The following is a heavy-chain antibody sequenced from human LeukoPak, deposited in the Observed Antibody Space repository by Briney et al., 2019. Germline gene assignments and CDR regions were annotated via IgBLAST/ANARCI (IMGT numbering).Heavy chain of an antibody. CDR1: GFTFSSYG. V-gene: IGHV3-30*03. D-gene: IGHD6-19*01. CDR2: ISYDGRNK. CDR3: ATHVQWLEFTY. Sequence: GGSLRLSCAASGFTFSSYGTHWVRQAPGKGLEWVAVISYDGRNKYYADSVKGRFTISRDNSKNTLYLQVNSLRVEDTAVYYCATHVQWLEFTYWGQGTLVTVSS. J-gene: IGHJ4*02.